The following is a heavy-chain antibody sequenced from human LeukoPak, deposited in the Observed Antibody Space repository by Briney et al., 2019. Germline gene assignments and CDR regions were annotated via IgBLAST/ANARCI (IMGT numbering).Heavy chain of an antibody. D-gene: IGHD6-6*01. CDR3: AAGSSSYYYYYYMDV. CDR2: MNPNSGNT. Sequence: ASVKVSCKASGGTFSSYAISWVRQAPGQGLEWMGWMNPNSGNTGYAQKFQGRVSMTRDTSTSTAYMELSSLTSEDTAVYYCAAGSSSYYYYYYMDVWGKGTTVTVSS. V-gene: IGHV1-8*02. CDR1: GGTFSSYA. J-gene: IGHJ6*03.